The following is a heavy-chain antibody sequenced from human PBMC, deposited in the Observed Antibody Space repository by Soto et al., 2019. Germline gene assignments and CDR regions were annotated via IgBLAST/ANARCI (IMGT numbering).Heavy chain of an antibody. CDR3: ARAQETDYYYYGMDV. CDR1: GFTFSNSW. J-gene: IGHJ6*02. CDR2: IKQDGSNK. V-gene: IGHV3-7*01. Sequence: VQLVESGGALVQPGGSLRLSCVVSGFTFSNSWMTWVRQAPGKGLEWVANIKQDGSNKYYADSVKGRFTISRDNSKNTLYLQMNSLRAEDTAVYYCARAQETDYYYYGMDVWGQGTTVTVSS.